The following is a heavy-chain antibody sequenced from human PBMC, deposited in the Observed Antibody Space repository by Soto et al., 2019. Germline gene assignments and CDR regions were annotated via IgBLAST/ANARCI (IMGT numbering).Heavy chain of an antibody. V-gene: IGHV4-59*01. D-gene: IGHD3-3*01. J-gene: IGHJ2*01. CDR1: DGSSSSYS. CDR3: ARGGDFWSGYSPFWYFDL. Sequence: PSQLMSDTCSVADGSSSSYSWSWIRKHPGKGLEWIGYIYYSGSTNYNPSLKSRVTISVDTSKNQFSLKLSSVTAADTAVYYCARGGDFWSGYSPFWYFDLWGRGTLVTVSS. CDR2: IYYSGST.